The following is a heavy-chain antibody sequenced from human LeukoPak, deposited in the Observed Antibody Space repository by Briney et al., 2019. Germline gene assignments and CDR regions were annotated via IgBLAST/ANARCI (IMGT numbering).Heavy chain of an antibody. D-gene: IGHD5-12*01. CDR3: ATTRSRGYRGYAADS. CDR1: GYTFTDYY. J-gene: IGHJ4*02. Sequence: GATVKISCKASGYTFTDYYIHWVQQAPGKGLEWMGRVHPEDGETLYAEKFLGRVTITADTSTVTAYMTLISLTSGDTAVYYCATTRSRGYRGYAADSWGQGTLVTVSS. V-gene: IGHV1-69-2*01. CDR2: VHPEDGET.